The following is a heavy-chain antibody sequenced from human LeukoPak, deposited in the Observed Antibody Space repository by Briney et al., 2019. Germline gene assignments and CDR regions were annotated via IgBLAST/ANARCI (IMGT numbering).Heavy chain of an antibody. CDR3: ANNSFQA. V-gene: IGHV3-30*02. Sequence: PGGSLRLSCVASGFTFRNSGMHWVRQAPGKGLEWVALIGYDESKKYYADSVKGRFTTSRDNSKNTLFLQMNSLRIDDTAVYYCANNSFQAWGQGTLVTVSS. CDR1: GFTFRNSG. CDR2: IGYDESKK. J-gene: IGHJ5*02. D-gene: IGHD4-23*01.